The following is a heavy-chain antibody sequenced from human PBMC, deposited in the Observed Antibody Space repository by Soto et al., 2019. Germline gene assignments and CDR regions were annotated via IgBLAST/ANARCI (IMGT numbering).Heavy chain of an antibody. Sequence: PSETLSLTCSVSGGSISSTTYYWGWVRQPPGKGLEWIGNIYYSTNTYYNPSPKSRVTISVDTSKNQFSLKLTSVTAADTAVYYCARAPVRDAPYFYDFWGQGTLVTVSS. D-gene: IGHD2-2*01. J-gene: IGHJ4*02. CDR2: IYYSTNT. CDR3: ARAPVRDAPYFYDF. CDR1: GGSISSTTYY. V-gene: IGHV4-39*01.